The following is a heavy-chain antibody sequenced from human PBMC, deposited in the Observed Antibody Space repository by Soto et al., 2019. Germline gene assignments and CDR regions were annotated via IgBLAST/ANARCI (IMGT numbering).Heavy chain of an antibody. CDR1: GFTFAYYA. CDR2: INADGSEK. CDR3: AKAKFYYDSSPYDS. Sequence: GGSLRLSCAVSGFTFAYYAVHWVRQSAGKGLEWVSFINADGSEKYYADSVRGRFTISRDNSKDSFYLQMNSLRLEDTAMYYCAKAKFYYDSSPYDSWGQGTLVTVSS. J-gene: IGHJ4*02. V-gene: IGHV3-43D*04. D-gene: IGHD3-22*01.